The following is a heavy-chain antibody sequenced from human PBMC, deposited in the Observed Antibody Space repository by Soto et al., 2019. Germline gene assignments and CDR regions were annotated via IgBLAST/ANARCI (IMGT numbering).Heavy chain of an antibody. J-gene: IGHJ5*02. Sequence: SVKVSCKASGVSFSGYAISWVRLAPGQGLEWMGGIMPIFATPNYAQKFQGRVTITADESTSTVYMELNSLRSEDTAVYYCASVVQGLNNWFDPWGQGTLVTVSS. CDR1: GVSFSGYA. CDR3: ASVVQGLNNWFDP. CDR2: IMPIFATP. V-gene: IGHV1-69*13. D-gene: IGHD3-10*01.